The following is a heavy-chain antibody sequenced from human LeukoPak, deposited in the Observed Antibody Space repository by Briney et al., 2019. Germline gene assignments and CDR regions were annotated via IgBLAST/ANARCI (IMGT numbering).Heavy chain of an antibody. CDR2: ISYDGSNK. Sequence: GGSLRLSCAASGFTFSSYGMHWVRQAPGKGLEWVAVISYDGSNKYYADSVKGRFTISRDNSKDTLYLQMNSLRAEDTAVYYCASHLLRYFDWLPFDYWGQGTLVTVSS. J-gene: IGHJ4*02. CDR1: GFTFSSYG. D-gene: IGHD3-9*01. CDR3: ASHLLRYFDWLPFDY. V-gene: IGHV3-30*03.